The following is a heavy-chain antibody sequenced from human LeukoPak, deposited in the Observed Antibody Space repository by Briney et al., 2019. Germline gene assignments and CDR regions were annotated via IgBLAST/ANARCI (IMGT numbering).Heavy chain of an antibody. V-gene: IGHV2-5*01. CDR2: IYSNDDK. Sequence: SGPTLLHPTQTLTLTFTFSGFSLSTSGVGVDWIRQPPGKALEWLPLIYSNDDKRYSPSLKSRLTIIKYTSRNQVGLTMTNMNPVDTATYYCAHRQDYSGSDYWGQGTLVTVSS. J-gene: IGHJ4*02. D-gene: IGHD4-23*01. CDR3: AHRQDYSGSDY. CDR1: GFSLSTSGVG.